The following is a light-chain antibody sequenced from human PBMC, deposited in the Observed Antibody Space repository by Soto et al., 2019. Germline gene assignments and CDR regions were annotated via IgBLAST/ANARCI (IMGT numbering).Light chain of an antibody. CDR3: QQRSNWPIT. CDR2: DAS. J-gene: IGKJ5*01. CDR1: RSVSSY. Sequence: EIVLTQSPATLSLSPGQSATLSCRATRSVSSYLAWYQQKPGQAPRLLIYDASSRPTDIPARFSGSGSGTDFTLTIRILGPDDFALYYCQQRSNWPITFGQGTRLEIK. V-gene: IGKV3-11*01.